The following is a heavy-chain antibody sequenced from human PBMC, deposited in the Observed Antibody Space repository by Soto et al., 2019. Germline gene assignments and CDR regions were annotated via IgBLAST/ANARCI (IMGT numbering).Heavy chain of an antibody. Sequence: SETLSLTCAVSGGSISSSNWWSWVRQPPGKGLEWIGEIYHSGSTNYNPSLKSRVTISVDKSKNQFSLKLSSVTAADTAVYYCARVEITGTTGGYYYYGMDVWGQGTTVTVSS. CDR2: IYHSGST. CDR1: GGSISSSNW. V-gene: IGHV4-4*02. CDR3: ARVEITGTTGGYYYYGMDV. D-gene: IGHD1-7*01. J-gene: IGHJ6*02.